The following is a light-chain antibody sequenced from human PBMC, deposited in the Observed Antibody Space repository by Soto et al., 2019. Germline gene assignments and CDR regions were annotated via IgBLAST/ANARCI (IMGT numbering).Light chain of an antibody. CDR1: TTDVGSLNL. Sequence: QSALTQPASVSGSPGQSVTISCTASTTDVGSLNLVSWYQQHPGKAPKLIIYEVTRGPSGVPTRFSGSKSGNTASLTISGLQADDEATYYCCSYAGVSFPLMFGGGTKLTVL. CDR2: EVT. V-gene: IGLV2-23*02. CDR3: CSYAGVSFPLM. J-gene: IGLJ3*02.